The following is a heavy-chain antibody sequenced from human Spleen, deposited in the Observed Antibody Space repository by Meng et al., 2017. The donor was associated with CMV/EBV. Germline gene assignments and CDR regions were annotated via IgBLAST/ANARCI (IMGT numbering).Heavy chain of an antibody. J-gene: IGHJ4*02. CDR2: VSYSGTT. CDR1: RRSTYF. D-gene: IGHD3-3*01. V-gene: IGHV4-39*01. CDR3: ARRKGDFWSGLELGYFDY. Sequence: RRSTYFWGWVRQPPGKGQEWVGSVSYSGTTYYNPSLKSRVTISIDKSNDQFSLNLGSVTAAETAVYYCARRKGDFWSGLELGYFDYWGQGILVTVSS.